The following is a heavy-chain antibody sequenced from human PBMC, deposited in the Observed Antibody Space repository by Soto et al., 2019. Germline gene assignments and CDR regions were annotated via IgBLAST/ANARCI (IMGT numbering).Heavy chain of an antibody. J-gene: IGHJ6*02. D-gene: IGHD1-20*01. CDR2: IYYSGIT. V-gene: IGHV4-59*01. CDR3: ARYKSNYYYGMDV. Sequence: PSETLSLPCTVSGGSISSYYWSWIRQPPGKGLEWIGYIYYSGITNYNPSLKSRVTISVDTSKNQFSLKLSSVTAADTAVYYCARYKSNYYYGMDVWGQGTKVPVSS. CDR1: GGSISSYY.